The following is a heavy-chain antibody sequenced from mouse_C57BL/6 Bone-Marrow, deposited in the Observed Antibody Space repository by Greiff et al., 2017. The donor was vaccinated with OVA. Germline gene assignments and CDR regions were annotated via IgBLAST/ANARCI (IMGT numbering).Heavy chain of an antibody. V-gene: IGHV1-78*01. CDR2: IYPRDGST. CDR3: ANFYYGNYVEAMDY. CDR1: GYTFTDHT. Sequence: QVQLQQSDAELVKPGASVKISCKVSGYTFTDHTIHWMKQRPEQGLEWIGYIYPRDGSTKYNEKFKGNATLTADKYSSTAYVQLNSLTSEDAAVYFCANFYYGNYVEAMDYWGQGTSVTVSS. D-gene: IGHD2-1*01. J-gene: IGHJ4*01.